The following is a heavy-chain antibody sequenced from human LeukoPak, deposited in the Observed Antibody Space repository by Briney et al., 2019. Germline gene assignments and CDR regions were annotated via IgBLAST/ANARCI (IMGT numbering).Heavy chain of an antibody. Sequence: PGGSLRLSCAASGFTFSSYWMHWVRQAPGKGLVWVSRINSDGSSTSYADSVKGRFTISRDNAKNTLYLQMNSLRAGDTAVYYCARAGYSYGYVNWGSRVDDLDYWGQGTLVTVSS. CDR3: ARAGYSYGYVNWGSRVDDLDY. CDR2: INSDGSST. CDR1: GFTFSSYW. D-gene: IGHD5-18*01. V-gene: IGHV3-74*01. J-gene: IGHJ4*02.